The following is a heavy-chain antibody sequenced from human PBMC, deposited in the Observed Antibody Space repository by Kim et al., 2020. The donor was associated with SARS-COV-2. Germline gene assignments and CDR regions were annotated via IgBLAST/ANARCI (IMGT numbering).Heavy chain of an antibody. CDR3: ARGHGRFGSSSPYWDY. V-gene: IGHV4-34*01. J-gene: IGHJ4*02. D-gene: IGHD6-6*01. CDR1: GGSFSGYY. CDR2: INHSGST. Sequence: SETLSLTCAVYGGSFSGYYWSWIRQPPGKGLEWIGEINHSGSTNYNPSLKSRVTISVDTSKNQFSLKLSSVTAADTAVYYCARGHGRFGSSSPYWDYWGQGTLVTVSS.